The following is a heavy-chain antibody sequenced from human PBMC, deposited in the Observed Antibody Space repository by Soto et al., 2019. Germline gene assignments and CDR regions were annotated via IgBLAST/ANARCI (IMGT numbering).Heavy chain of an antibody. CDR2: IYHSGST. D-gene: IGHD3-3*01. Sequence: PSETLSLTCAVSGGSISSGGYSWSWIRQPPGKGLEWIGYIYHSGSTYYNPSLKSRVTISVDRSKNQFSLKLSSLRSEDTAVYYCAREKSGYYDYWGQGTLVTVSS. V-gene: IGHV4-30-2*02. CDR3: AREKSGYYDY. J-gene: IGHJ4*02. CDR1: GGSISSGGYS.